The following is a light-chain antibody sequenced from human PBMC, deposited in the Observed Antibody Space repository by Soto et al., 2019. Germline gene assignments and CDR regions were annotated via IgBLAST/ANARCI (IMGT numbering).Light chain of an antibody. CDR2: GAS. CDR3: QQRET. J-gene: IGKJ3*01. V-gene: IGKV3-11*01. Sequence: ETVLTQSPGTRSFFPLETVTLSYSTSQSVSSNLDWYQQKPGQAPKILIYGASARATGIPARFNGRESGTDLTLTISSLEPKDLAVYYSQQRETFGPGTKVDIK. CDR1: QSVSSN.